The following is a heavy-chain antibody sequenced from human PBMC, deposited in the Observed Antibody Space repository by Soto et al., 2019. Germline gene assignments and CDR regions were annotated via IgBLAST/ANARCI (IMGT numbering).Heavy chain of an antibody. D-gene: IGHD2-21*02. Sequence: QVQLQESGPGLVKPSQTLSLTCTVSGGSICSGGYYWSWIRQHPGKVLEWIGYSYYSGSTYYNPSLKSRVTISVDTSKNQFALKLSSVTAAYTAVYYCARSLVTYTGVGAFDIWGQGTMVTVSS. V-gene: IGHV4-31*03. CDR3: ARSLVTYTGVGAFDI. CDR1: GGSICSGGYY. J-gene: IGHJ3*02. CDR2: SYYSGST.